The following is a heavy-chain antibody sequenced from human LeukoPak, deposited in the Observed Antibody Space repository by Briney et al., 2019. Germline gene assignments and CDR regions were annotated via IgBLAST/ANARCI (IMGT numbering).Heavy chain of an antibody. V-gene: IGHV4-4*07. D-gene: IGHD2-21*01. CDR2: MYAGGNT. Sequence: SETLSLTCAVSGVSINLYYWNWVRQPAGKGLEWIGRMYAGGNTNYNPSLKSRVTMSVDTSKNLFFLNLDSVTAADTAVYYCARDNSALDYWGQGTLVTVSS. CDR3: ARDNSALDY. CDR1: GVSINLYY. J-gene: IGHJ4*02.